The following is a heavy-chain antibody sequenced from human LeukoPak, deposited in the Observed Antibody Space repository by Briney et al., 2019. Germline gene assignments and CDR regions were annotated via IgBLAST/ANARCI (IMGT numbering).Heavy chain of an antibody. Sequence: QPGGSLRLSCAASGFTFSSYARHWVRQAPGKGLEWVAVISYDGSNKYYADSVKGRFTISRDNSKNTLYLQMNSLRAEDTAVYYCARDRWGLMITYGGVYHWFDHWGQGTLVTVSS. CDR2: ISYDGSNK. V-gene: IGHV3-30*04. D-gene: IGHD3-16*01. CDR1: GFTFSSYA. CDR3: ARDRWGLMITYGGVYHWFDH. J-gene: IGHJ5*02.